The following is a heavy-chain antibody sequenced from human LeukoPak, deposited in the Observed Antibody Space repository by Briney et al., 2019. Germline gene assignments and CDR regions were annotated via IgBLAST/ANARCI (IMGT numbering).Heavy chain of an antibody. CDR2: IYYSGST. V-gene: IGHV4-39*07. CDR3: ARDKELLSD. Sequence: PSETLSLTCTVSGGSISSSSYYWGWIRQPPGKGLEWIGSIYYSGSTYYNPSLKSRVTISVDTSKNQFSLKLSSVTAADTAVYYCARDKELLSDWGQGTLVTVSS. CDR1: GGSISSSSYY. D-gene: IGHD1-26*01. J-gene: IGHJ4*02.